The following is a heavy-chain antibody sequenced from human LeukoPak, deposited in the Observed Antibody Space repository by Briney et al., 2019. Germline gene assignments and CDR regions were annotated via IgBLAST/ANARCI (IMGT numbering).Heavy chain of an antibody. CDR1: GGSISSYY. V-gene: IGHV4-59*01. J-gene: IGHJ4*02. Sequence: SETLSLTCTVSGGSISSYYWSWIRQPPGKGLEWIGYIYYSGSTNYNPSLKSRVTISVDTSKNQFSLKLSSVTAADTAVYYCARGGYYGSGSYQGFDYWGQGTLVTVSS. CDR2: IYYSGST. CDR3: ARGGYYGSGSYQGFDY. D-gene: IGHD3-10*01.